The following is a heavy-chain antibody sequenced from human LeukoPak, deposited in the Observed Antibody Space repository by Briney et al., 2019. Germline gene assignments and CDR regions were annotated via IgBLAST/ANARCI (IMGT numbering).Heavy chain of an antibody. CDR2: ISAYNGNT. J-gene: IGHJ5*02. Sequence: ASVKVSCKASGYTFTSYGISWVRQAPGQGLEWMGWISAYNGNTNYAQKLQGRVTMTTDTSTSTAYMGLRSLRSDDTAVYYCARDSMVRGVIRLNWFDPWGQGTLVTVSS. D-gene: IGHD3-10*01. V-gene: IGHV1-18*01. CDR1: GYTFTSYG. CDR3: ARDSMVRGVIRLNWFDP.